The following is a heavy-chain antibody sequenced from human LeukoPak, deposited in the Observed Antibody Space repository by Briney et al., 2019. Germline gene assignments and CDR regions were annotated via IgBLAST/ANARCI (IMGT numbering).Heavy chain of an antibody. CDR2: IYCSGST. Sequence: SETLSLTCTVSGGSISSYYWSWIRQPPGKGLEWIGYIYCSGSTNYNPSLKSRVTISVDTSKNQFSLKLSSVTAADTAVYYCARRSYSSGWYTAPPNWYFDLWGRSTLVTVSS. CDR1: GGSISSYY. D-gene: IGHD6-19*01. J-gene: IGHJ2*01. V-gene: IGHV4-59*08. CDR3: ARRSYSSGWYTAPPNWYFDL.